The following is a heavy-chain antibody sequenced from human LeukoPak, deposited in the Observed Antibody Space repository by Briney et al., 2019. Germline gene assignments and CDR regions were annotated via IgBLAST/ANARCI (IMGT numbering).Heavy chain of an antibody. V-gene: IGHV3-7*01. CDR2: IKHDGSEK. D-gene: IGHD3-3*01. CDR1: GFIFTNYF. J-gene: IGHJ4*02. Sequence: GGSLRLSCAASGFIFTNYFMSWVRQAPGKGLEWVASIKHDGSEKYYVDSVRGRFTISRDNTMNSLYLQMSSLRAEDTAVYYCATDRGWRTSGYYLYYFEYWGQGTLATYSS. CDR3: ATDRGWRTSGYYLYYFEY.